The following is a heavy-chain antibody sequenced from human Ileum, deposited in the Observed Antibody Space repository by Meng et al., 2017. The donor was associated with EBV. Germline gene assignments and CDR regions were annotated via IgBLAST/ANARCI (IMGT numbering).Heavy chain of an antibody. CDR1: GDSISSNNW. Sequence: QVQRQASGPGLVKPSGTLSLTCAVSGDSISSNNWWSWVRQPPGKGLEWIGEIYHSGSTNYNPSFKSRVTMSVDKSKNQISLNLSSVTAADTAVYYCASGRDYAWHSWGRGTLVTASS. J-gene: IGHJ4*02. V-gene: IGHV4-4*02. CDR3: ASGRDYAWHS. CDR2: IYHSGST. D-gene: IGHD4-17*01.